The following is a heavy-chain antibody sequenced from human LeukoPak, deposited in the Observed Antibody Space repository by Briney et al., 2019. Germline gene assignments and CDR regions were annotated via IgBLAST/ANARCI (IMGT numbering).Heavy chain of an antibody. CDR3: ARDSHYDILTGYYLGPMDVTGDAFDI. D-gene: IGHD3-9*01. J-gene: IGHJ3*02. CDR2: INPSGGST. Sequence: GASVKVSCKTSGYTFTGYYMHWVRQAPGQGLEWMGIINPSGGSTSYAQKFQGRVTMTRDTSTSTVYMELSSLRSEDTAVYYCARDSHYDILTGYYLGPMDVTGDAFDIWGQGTMVTVSS. V-gene: IGHV1-46*01. CDR1: GYTFTGYY.